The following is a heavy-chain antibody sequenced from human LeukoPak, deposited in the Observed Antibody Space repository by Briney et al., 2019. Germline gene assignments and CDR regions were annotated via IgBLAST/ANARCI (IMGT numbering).Heavy chain of an antibody. CDR1: GYTFTGYY. Sequence: ASVKVSCKASGYTFTGYYMHWVRQAPGQGLEWMGWINPNSGGTNYAQKFQGRVTMTRDTSISTAYMELSRLRSEDTAVYYCARVMDDYGDYLGSTWAFDTWGQGTMVTVSS. D-gene: IGHD4-17*01. CDR2: INPNSGGT. V-gene: IGHV1-2*02. CDR3: ARVMDDYGDYLGSTWAFDT. J-gene: IGHJ3*02.